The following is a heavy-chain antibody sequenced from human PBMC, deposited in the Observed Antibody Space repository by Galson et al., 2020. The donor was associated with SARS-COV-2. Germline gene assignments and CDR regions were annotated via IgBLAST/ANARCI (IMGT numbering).Heavy chain of an antibody. D-gene: IGHD6-13*01. CDR1: GLIFGNYA. CDR2: ISASGDRT. J-gene: IGHJ5*02. Sequence: GESLKISCAASGLIFGNYAMTWVRQAPGEGLECVSVISASGDRTYYAHSVRGRFTISRDNSKKTVFLQMNSLRDEDTAVYYCVRGGSWDFDNWFDPWGQGTLVTVSS. V-gene: IGHV3-23*01. CDR3: VRGGSWDFDNWFDP.